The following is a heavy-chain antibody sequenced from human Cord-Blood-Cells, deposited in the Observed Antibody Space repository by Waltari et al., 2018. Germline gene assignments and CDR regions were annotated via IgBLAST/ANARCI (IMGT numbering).Heavy chain of an antibody. J-gene: IGHJ4*02. Sequence: QVQLQESGPGLVKPSETLSLTCAVSGYSISSGYYWGWIRQPPGKGLEWIGSIYHSGRTYYNPSLKSRVTISVDTSKNKFSLKLSSVTAAYTAVYYCARVEGYSSGWYEYWGQGTLVTVSS. CDR3: ARVEGYSSGWYEY. CDR1: GYSISSGYY. D-gene: IGHD6-19*01. CDR2: IYHSGRT. V-gene: IGHV4-38-2*01.